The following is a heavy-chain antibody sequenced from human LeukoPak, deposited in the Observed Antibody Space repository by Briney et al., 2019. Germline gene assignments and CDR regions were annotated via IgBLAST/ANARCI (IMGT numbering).Heavy chain of an antibody. CDR1: GFTFSSYS. J-gene: IGHJ4*02. Sequence: GGSLRLSCAASGFTFSSYSMNRVRQAPGKGLEWVSSITRSSTYIYYPDSVKGRFTISRDNAKNSLYLQMNSLRAEDTAVYYCARDLSGGSSSYYFDYWGQGTLVTVSS. CDR3: ARDLSGGSSSYYFDY. D-gene: IGHD2-15*01. CDR2: ITRSSTYI. V-gene: IGHV3-21*01.